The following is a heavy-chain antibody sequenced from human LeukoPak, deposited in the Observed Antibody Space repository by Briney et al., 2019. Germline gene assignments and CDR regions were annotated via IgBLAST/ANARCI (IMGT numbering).Heavy chain of an antibody. V-gene: IGHV4-30-4*01. D-gene: IGHD5-12*01. CDR2: IYYSGST. J-gene: IGHJ4*02. CDR1: GGSFSGYY. CDR3: ASNLLRLRPPGELY. Sequence: SETLSLTCAVYGGSFSGYYWSWIRQPPGKGLEWIGYIYYSGSTYYNPSLKSRVTISVDTSKNQFSLKLSSVTAADTAVYYCASNLLRLRPPGELYWGQGTLVTVSS.